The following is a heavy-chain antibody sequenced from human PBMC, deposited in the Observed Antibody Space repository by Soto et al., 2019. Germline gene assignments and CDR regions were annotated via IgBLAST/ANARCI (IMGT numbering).Heavy chain of an antibody. CDR1: GFTFADSA. J-gene: IGHJ4*02. CDR3: ATANNTSPFDY. CDR2: IIVDSGNT. Sequence: ASVKVSCKASGFTFADSAVQWVRQARGQSLEWIGRIIVDSGNTKSAEKFTERVSMPWDMSTSTAFMELRSLSSDDTAVYYCATANNTSPFDYWGLGTLVTVYS. V-gene: IGHV1-58*01. D-gene: IGHD1-26*01.